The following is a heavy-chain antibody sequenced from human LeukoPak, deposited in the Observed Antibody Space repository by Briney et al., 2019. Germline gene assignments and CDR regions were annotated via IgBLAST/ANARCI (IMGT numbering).Heavy chain of an antibody. CDR3: TREVASAAFDY. Sequence: GGSLRLSCAASGFTFRDYWMHWVRQAPGKGLVWVSLIKSDGNSAMYADSVEGRFSISRDNAKNTVYLQMNSLRAEDTAVYFCTREVASAAFDYWGQGTPVTVSS. CDR2: IKSDGNSA. J-gene: IGHJ4*02. V-gene: IGHV3-74*03. CDR1: GFTFRDYW. D-gene: IGHD5-12*01.